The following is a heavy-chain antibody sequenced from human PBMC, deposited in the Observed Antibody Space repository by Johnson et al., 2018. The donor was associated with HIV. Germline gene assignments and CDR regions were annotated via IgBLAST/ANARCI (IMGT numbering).Heavy chain of an antibody. CDR2: ISYDGSDK. V-gene: IGHV3-30*04. CDR3: ARGRAVGGEDAFDI. D-gene: IGHD6-19*01. Sequence: QVQLVESGGGVVQPGRSLRLSCAVSGFTLSHYALHWVRQAPGKGLEWVAVISYDGSDKYYVDSVKGRFTISRDNSENTLNLQMNSLRAGDTAVYYCARGRAVGGEDAFDIWGQGTMVTVSS. CDR1: GFTLSHYA. J-gene: IGHJ3*02.